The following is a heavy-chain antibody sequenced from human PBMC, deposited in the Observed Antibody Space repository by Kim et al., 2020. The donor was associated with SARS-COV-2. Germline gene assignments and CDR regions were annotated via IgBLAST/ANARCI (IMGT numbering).Heavy chain of an antibody. CDR3: ARLTSDAFDI. Sequence: TTNYHPPLKSRVTISVDTTKNQFSLKRGSVTAADTAVYYCARLTSDAFDIWGQGTMVTVSS. CDR2: TT. V-gene: IGHV4-59*12. J-gene: IGHJ3*02.